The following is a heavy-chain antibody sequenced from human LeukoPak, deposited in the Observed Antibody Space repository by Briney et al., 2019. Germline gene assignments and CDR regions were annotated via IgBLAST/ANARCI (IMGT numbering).Heavy chain of an antibody. CDR2: ISWNSGSI. CDR3: AKDIRSLYWFVTTDY. Sequence: PGGSLRLSCAASGLTFDAYAMHWVRQAPGKGLEWVSGISWNSGSIGYADSVKGRFTISRDNAKNSLDLQMNSLRAEDTALYYCAKDIRSLYWFVTTDYWGQGTLVTVSS. J-gene: IGHJ4*02. V-gene: IGHV3-9*01. CDR1: GLTFDAYA. D-gene: IGHD2-15*01.